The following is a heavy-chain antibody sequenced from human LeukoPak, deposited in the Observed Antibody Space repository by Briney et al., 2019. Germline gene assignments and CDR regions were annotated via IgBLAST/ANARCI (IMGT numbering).Heavy chain of an antibody. Sequence: ASVKVSCKASGYTFTGYYMHWVRQAPGQGLEWMGWINPNSGGTNYAQRFQGRVTMTRDTSISTAYMELSRLRSDDTAVYYCARTMYSSSSGGYWGQGTLVTVSS. CDR3: ARTMYSSSSGGY. CDR2: INPNSGGT. V-gene: IGHV1-2*02. CDR1: GYTFTGYY. D-gene: IGHD6-6*01. J-gene: IGHJ4*02.